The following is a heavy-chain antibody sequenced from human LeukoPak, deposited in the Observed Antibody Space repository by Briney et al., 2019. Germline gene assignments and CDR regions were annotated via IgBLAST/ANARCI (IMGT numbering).Heavy chain of an antibody. CDR3: ARGVYGGNEVDY. CDR2: INHSGST. D-gene: IGHD4-23*01. CDR1: GGSFSGYY. V-gene: IGHV4-34*01. J-gene: IGHJ4*02. Sequence: SETLSLTCAVYGGSFSGYYWSWIRQPPGKGLEWIGEINHSGSTNYNPSLKSRVTISVDTSKNQFPLKLSSVTAADTAVYYCARGVYGGNEVDYWGQGTLVTVSS.